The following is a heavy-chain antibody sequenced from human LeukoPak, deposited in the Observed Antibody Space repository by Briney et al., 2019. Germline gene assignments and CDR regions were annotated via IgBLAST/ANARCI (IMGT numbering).Heavy chain of an antibody. D-gene: IGHD3-3*01. J-gene: IGHJ4*02. V-gene: IGHV4-59*01. CDR2: SLDSGSP. CDR1: GASITSYF. CDR3: ASVTIFGVVNF. Sequence: SETLSLTCNVSGASITSYFSSWIRQPPGKGLEWIGYSLDSGSPNYNPSLKSRVAMSIDTSRNQFSLKLKSVTAADTAIYYCASVTIFGVVNFWSQGTLVTVSS.